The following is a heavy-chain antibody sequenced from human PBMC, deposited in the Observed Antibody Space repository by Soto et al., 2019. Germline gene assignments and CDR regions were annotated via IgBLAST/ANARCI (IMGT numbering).Heavy chain of an antibody. CDR2: INPNSGGT. CDR3: ARGSVSSGSYYTGYYYGMDV. CDR1: GYTFTGYY. Sequence: SSVKVSCKASGYTFTGYYMHWVRQAPGQGLEWMGWINPNSGGTNYAQKSQGWVTMTRDTSISTAYMELSRLRSDDTAVYYCARGSVSSGSYYTGYYYGMDVWGQGTTVTVSS. J-gene: IGHJ6*02. D-gene: IGHD3-10*01. V-gene: IGHV1-2*04.